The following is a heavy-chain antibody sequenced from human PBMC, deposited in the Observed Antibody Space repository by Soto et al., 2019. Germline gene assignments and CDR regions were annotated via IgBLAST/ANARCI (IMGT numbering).Heavy chain of an antibody. CDR1: GYSFSTYG. Sequence: ASVKVSCKASGYSFSTYGVHWARQAPGQRLEWVGWINGGNGRWFTGGNDNRRYSQKFQDRVTITRDTYATTAYMELRSLRSDDTAVYFCARVDPRGVAVVRDYWGQGTLVTVSS. CDR2: INGGNGRWFTGGNDNR. J-gene: IGHJ4*02. CDR3: ARVDPRGVAVVRDY. D-gene: IGHD3-10*01. V-gene: IGHV1-3*01.